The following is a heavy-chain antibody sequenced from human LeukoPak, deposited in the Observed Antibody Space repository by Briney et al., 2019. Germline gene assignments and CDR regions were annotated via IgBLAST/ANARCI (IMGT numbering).Heavy chain of an antibody. J-gene: IGHJ4*02. V-gene: IGHV4-30-2*01. CDR1: GGSISSGGYS. D-gene: IGHD6-13*01. CDR3: ARHPIVVAGTTVDY. Sequence: SETLSLTCAVSGGSISSGGYSWSWIRQPPGKGLEWIGYIYHSGSTYYNPSLKSRVTISVDRSKNQFSLKLSSVTAADTAVYYCARHPIVVAGTTVDYWGQGTLVTVSS. CDR2: IYHSGST.